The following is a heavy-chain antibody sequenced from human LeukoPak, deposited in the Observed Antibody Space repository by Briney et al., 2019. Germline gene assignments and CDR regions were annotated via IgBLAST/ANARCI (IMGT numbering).Heavy chain of an antibody. CDR1: GGSISSNNYY. CDR2: IYYSGTT. J-gene: IGHJ6*02. CDR3: ARDLLLFSSSWPRDPYYYYYGMDV. V-gene: IGHV4-39*07. D-gene: IGHD6-13*01. Sequence: PSETLSLTCTVSGGSISSNNYYWGWTRQPPGKGLEWIGMIYYSGTTYYNPSLKSRVTISVDISRNQFSLKLSSVTAADTAVYYCARDLLLFSSSWPRDPYYYYYGMDVWGQGTTVTVSS.